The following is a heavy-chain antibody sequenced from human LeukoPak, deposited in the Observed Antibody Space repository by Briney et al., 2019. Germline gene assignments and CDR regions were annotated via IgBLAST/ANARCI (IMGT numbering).Heavy chain of an antibody. CDR1: GGSIGSGSYY. V-gene: IGHV4-61*02. J-gene: IGHJ5*02. Sequence: SETLSLTCTVSGGSIGSGSYYWSWIRQPAGKGLEWIGRIYTSGSTNYNPSLKSRVTISVDTSKNQFSLKLSSVTAADTAVYYCAREDYDILTGYSDLSWFDPWGQGTLVTVSS. CDR2: IYTSGST. CDR3: AREDYDILTGYSDLSWFDP. D-gene: IGHD3-9*01.